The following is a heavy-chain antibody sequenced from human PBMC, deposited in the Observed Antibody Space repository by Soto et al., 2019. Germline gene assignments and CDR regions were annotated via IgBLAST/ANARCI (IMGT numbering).Heavy chain of an antibody. CDR2: IKSDGSST. CDR1: GFSFRSYR. J-gene: IGHJ6*02. Sequence: EVQLVESGGGLVQPGGSLRLSCAASGFSFRSYRMHWVRQAPGKGLVWVSRIKSDGSSTNYADSVKGRFTSSRDNAKNTLYLQLNSLRVEDTAVYYCARGNYGMDVWGQGTTVTVSS. V-gene: IGHV3-74*01. CDR3: ARGNYGMDV.